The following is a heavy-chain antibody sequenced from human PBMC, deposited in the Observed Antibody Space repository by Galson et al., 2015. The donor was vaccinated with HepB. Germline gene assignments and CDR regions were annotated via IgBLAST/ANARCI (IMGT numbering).Heavy chain of an antibody. Sequence: QSGAEVKKPGESLKISCKGSGYSFTKYWFGWVRQMPGKGLEWMGIIYPGDSDTRYSPSFQGQVTISADKSISTAFLQWSSLEASDTALYFCERRGDTYGFSDYWGQGTLVTVSS. J-gene: IGHJ4*02. CDR1: GYSFTKYW. D-gene: IGHD5-18*01. CDR3: ERRGDTYGFSDY. CDR2: IYPGDSDT. V-gene: IGHV5-51*01.